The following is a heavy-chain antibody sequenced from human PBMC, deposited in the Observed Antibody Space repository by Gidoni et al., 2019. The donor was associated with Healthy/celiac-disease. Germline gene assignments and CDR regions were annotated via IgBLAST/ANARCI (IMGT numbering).Heavy chain of an antibody. Sequence: EVQLLESGGGLVQPVGSLRLSCAASGFTFSSYALSWVRQAPGTGLEWVSAMSGSGGSTYYADSVKGRFTISRDNSKNTLYLQMNSLRAEDTAVYYCAKEGVRQLDGWYFDLWGRGTLVTVSS. V-gene: IGHV3-23*01. CDR3: AKEGVRQLDGWYFDL. D-gene: IGHD6-6*01. J-gene: IGHJ2*01. CDR1: GFTFSSYA. CDR2: MSGSGGST.